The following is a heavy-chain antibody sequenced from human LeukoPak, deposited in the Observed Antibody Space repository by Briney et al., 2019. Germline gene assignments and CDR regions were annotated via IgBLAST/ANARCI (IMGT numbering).Heavy chain of an antibody. CDR1: GFTFSSYS. CDR3: ARGTVAGTRTRHWFDP. D-gene: IGHD6-19*01. V-gene: IGHV3-21*04. J-gene: IGHJ5*02. CDR2: ISSSSSYI. Sequence: PGGSLRLSCAASGFTFSSYSMNWVRQAPGKGLEWVSSISSSSSYIYYADSVKGRFTISRDNAKNSLYLQMNSLRAEDTAVYYCARGTVAGTRTRHWFDPWGQGTLVTVSS.